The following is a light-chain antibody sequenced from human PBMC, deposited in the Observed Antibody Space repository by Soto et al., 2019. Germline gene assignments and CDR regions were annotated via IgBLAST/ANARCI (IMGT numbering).Light chain of an antibody. CDR3: QQYNERPPWM. CDR1: LTMNNN. V-gene: IGKV3-15*01. CDR2: GAS. J-gene: IGKJ1*01. Sequence: EIVMTQSPATLSVSPGESVTLSCRASLTMNNNIAWYQHKPGQAPRLLIFGASSRATGVPGSFSGSGFGTEFTLSISSLQSEDFAVYYCQQYNERPPWMFDQETTVEMK.